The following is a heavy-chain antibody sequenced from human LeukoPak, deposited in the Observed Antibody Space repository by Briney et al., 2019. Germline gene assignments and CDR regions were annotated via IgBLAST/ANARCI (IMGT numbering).Heavy chain of an antibody. CDR2: ISSSSSYI. D-gene: IGHD6-19*01. CDR1: GFTFSSHG. CDR3: ARELDSSGWYGDY. J-gene: IGHJ4*02. V-gene: IGHV3-21*01. Sequence: GGSLRLSCAASGFTFSSHGMHWVRQGPGKGLEWVSSISSSSSYIYYADSVKGRFTISRDNAKNSLYLQMNSLRAEDTAVYYCARELDSSGWYGDYWGQGTLVTVSS.